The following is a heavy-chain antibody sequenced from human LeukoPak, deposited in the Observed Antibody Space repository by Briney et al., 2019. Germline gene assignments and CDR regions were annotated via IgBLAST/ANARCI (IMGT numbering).Heavy chain of an antibody. Sequence: SGTLSLTCTVSGGSISSSSYYWGWIRQPPGKGLEWIGSIYYSGSTYYNPSLKSRVTISVDTSKNQFSLKLSSVTAADTAVYYCARVRSSGEPNFDYWGQGTLVTVSS. CDR2: IYYSGST. J-gene: IGHJ4*02. CDR1: GGSISSSSYY. D-gene: IGHD6-19*01. V-gene: IGHV4-39*07. CDR3: ARVRSSGEPNFDY.